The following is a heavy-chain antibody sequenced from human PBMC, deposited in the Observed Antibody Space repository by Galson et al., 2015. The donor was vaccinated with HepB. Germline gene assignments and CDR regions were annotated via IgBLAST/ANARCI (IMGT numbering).Heavy chain of an antibody. V-gene: IGHV1-8*01. CDR1: GYTFTSYD. D-gene: IGHD2-21*01. CDR3: ARLWSSIRGKEKNDY. J-gene: IGHJ4*02. CDR2: MNPNSGNT. Sequence: SVKVSCKASGYTFTSYDINWVRQATGQGLEWTGWMNPNSGNTGYAQKFQGRVTMTRNTSISTAYMELSSLRSEDTAVYYCARLWSSIRGKEKNDYWGQGTLVTVSS.